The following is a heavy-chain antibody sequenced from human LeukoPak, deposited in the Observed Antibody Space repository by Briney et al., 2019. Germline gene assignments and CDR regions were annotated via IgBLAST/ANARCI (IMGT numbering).Heavy chain of an antibody. Sequence: PGGSLRLSCAASGFTFSSYWMHWVRQAPGKGLVWVSRINSDGSSTSYADSVKGRFIISRDNAKNTLYLQMNSLRAEDTAVYYCARDRGVVVPAAIVNWFDPWGQGTLVTVSS. CDR3: ARDRGVVVPAAIVNWFDP. CDR1: GFTFSSYW. J-gene: IGHJ5*02. D-gene: IGHD2-2*02. V-gene: IGHV3-74*01. CDR2: INSDGSST.